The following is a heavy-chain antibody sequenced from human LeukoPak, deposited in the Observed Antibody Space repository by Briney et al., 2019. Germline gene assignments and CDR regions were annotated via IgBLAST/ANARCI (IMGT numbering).Heavy chain of an antibody. CDR2: INPNSGGT. V-gene: IGHV1-2*02. D-gene: IGHD5-18*01. CDR3: ARDLFGYSYGEAYQH. Sequence: ASVKVSCKASGYTFTGYYMHWVRQAPGQGLEWMGWINPNSGGTNYAQKFQGRVTMTRDTSISTAYMELSRLRSDDTAVYYCARDLFGYSYGEAYQHWGRGTLVTVSS. J-gene: IGHJ1*01. CDR1: GYTFTGYY.